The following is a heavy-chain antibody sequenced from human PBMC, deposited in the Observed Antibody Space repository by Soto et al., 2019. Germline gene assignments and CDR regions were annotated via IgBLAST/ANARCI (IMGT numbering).Heavy chain of an antibody. V-gene: IGHV1-69*13. CDR1: GGTLSSYG. CDR2: INTVFTTA. D-gene: IGHD3-22*01. CDR3: GSGVIKYHYEASGYVHYFGY. J-gene: IGHJ4*01. Sequence: SVKVSCKSSGGTLSSYGISWVRQAHGQGLEWMGGINTVFTTANHAQKFQGIVTITPEESTSTGHMELSSLHCTDTAVYYCGSGVIKYHYEASGYVHYFGYWG.